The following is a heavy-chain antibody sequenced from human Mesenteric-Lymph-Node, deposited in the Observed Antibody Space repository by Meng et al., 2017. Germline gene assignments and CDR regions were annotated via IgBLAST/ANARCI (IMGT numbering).Heavy chain of an antibody. V-gene: IGHV1-2*06. CDR3: ARDKVGCSSTSCYIDY. CDR1: GYTFTDYY. D-gene: IGHD2-2*02. Sequence: QVQLVPVGAGVKEPGASVKVSCKASGYTFTDYYTHWVRQAPGQGLEWMGRINPNSGGTSYAQKFRGRVTMTRDTSISTAYLELSRLISDDTAVYYCARDKVGCSSTSCYIDYWGQGTLVTVSS. J-gene: IGHJ4*02. CDR2: INPNSGGT.